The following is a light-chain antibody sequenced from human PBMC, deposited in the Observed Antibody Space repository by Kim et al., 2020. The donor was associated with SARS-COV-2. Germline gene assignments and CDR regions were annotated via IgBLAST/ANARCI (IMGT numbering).Light chain of an antibody. CDR2: KAT. CDR3: QQYSSYPYT. V-gene: IGKV1-5*03. Sequence: SASIGDRVTITCRASQSISSWLAWYQQKPGKAPKLLIYKATGLETGDPARFSGRGSGTQFTLSINNLQPDDFVTYYCQQYSSYPYTFGQGTKLEI. CDR1: QSISSW. J-gene: IGKJ2*01.